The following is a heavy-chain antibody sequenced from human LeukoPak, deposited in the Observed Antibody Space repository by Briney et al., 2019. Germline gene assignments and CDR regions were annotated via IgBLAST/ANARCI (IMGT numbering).Heavy chain of an antibody. CDR3: TRAITVGGITIPFDL. V-gene: IGHV3-7*01. CDR2: IKQDGSEK. Sequence: GGSLRLSCAASGFTFSSYAMSWVRQAPGKRLEWAANIKQDGSEKKYVDSVKGRFTISRDNAKNSLFLQMDSLRAEDTAVYYCTRAITVGGITIPFDLWGRGTQVTVSS. CDR1: GFTFSSYA. D-gene: IGHD3-3*01. J-gene: IGHJ2*01.